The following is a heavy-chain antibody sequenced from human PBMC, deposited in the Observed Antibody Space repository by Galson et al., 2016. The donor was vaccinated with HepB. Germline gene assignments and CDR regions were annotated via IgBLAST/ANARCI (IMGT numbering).Heavy chain of an antibody. J-gene: IGHJ5*02. CDR2: IYYGGTT. CDR3: ARESSSWYQNWFDP. D-gene: IGHD6-13*01. V-gene: IGHV4-59*02. CDR1: GVSAKSYY. Sequence: SETLSLTCTVSGVSAKSYYWSWIRQPPGKGLEWIGYIYYGGTTNYNPSLRSRVTMSVDTSKNQFSLNLSSVTAADTAVYYCARESSSWYQNWFDPWGQGTLVTVSS.